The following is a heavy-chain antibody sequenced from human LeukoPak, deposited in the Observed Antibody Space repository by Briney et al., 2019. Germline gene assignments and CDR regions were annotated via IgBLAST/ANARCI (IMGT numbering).Heavy chain of an antibody. CDR3: ARSEYCTNGVCYMRPYYYYGMDV. D-gene: IGHD2-8*01. V-gene: IGHV1-69*04. Sequence: ASVKVSCKASGGTFSSYAISWVRQAPGQGLEWMGRIIPILGIANYAQKFQGRVTITADKSTSTAYMELSSLRSEDTAVYYCARSEYCTNGVCYMRPYYYYGMDVWGQGTTVTVSS. CDR2: IIPILGIA. J-gene: IGHJ6*02. CDR1: GGTFSSYA.